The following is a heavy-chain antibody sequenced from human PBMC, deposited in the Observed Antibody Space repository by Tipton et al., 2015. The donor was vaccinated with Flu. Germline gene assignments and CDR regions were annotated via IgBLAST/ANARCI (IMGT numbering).Heavy chain of an antibody. J-gene: IGHJ6*02. CDR3: ARCGGGSCYSYYYYGMDV. V-gene: IGHV1-69*12. Sequence: VQLVQSGAEVKKPGSSVKVSCKASGGTFSSYAISWVRQAPGQGLEWMGGIIPIFGTANYAQKFQGRVTITADESTSTAYMELSSLRSEDTAVYYCARCGGGSCYSYYYYGMDVWGQGTTVTVSS. CDR2: IIPIFGTA. D-gene: IGHD2-15*01. CDR1: GGTFSSYA.